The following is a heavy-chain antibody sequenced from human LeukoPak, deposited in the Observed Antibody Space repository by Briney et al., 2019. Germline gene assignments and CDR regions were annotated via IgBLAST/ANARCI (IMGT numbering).Heavy chain of an antibody. CDR3: ARDISGIATPADWFDP. CDR2: FDPEDGET. J-gene: IGHJ5*02. Sequence: GASVKVSCKVSGYTLTELSMHWVRQAPGKGLEWMGGFDPEDGETIYAQKFQGRVTMTRDTSISTAYMELSRLRSDDTAVYYCARDISGIATPADWFDPWGQGTLVTVSS. D-gene: IGHD6-13*01. V-gene: IGHV1-24*01. CDR1: GYTLTELS.